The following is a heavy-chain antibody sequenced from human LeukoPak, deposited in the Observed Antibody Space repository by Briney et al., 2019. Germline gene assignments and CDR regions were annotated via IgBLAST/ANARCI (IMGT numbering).Heavy chain of an antibody. V-gene: IGHV4-59*01. CDR2: IYYSGST. CDR1: GGSISSYY. D-gene: IGHD4-11*01. Sequence: SETLSLTCTVSGGSISSYYWSWIRQPPGKGPEWIGYIYYSGSTNYNPSLKSRVTISVDTSKNQFSLKLSSVTAADTAVYYCARAATVTIGVFDYWGQGTLVTASS. CDR3: ARAATVTIGVFDY. J-gene: IGHJ4*02.